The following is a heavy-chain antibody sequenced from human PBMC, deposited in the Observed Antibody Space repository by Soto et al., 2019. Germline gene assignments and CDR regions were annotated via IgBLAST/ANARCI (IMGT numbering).Heavy chain of an antibody. CDR2: IWYDGSNK. D-gene: IGHD2-2*01. CDR1: GFIFSSYG. V-gene: IGHV3-33*01. J-gene: IGHJ4*02. CDR3: ARSACSTSCYVDDY. Sequence: QVQLVESGGGVVQPGRSLRLSCVASGFIFSSYGMHWVRQAPGKGLEWVAVIWYDGSNKYYADSVKGRFTISRDNSKNTLYLQMNSLRADDTAVYYCARSACSTSCYVDDYWGQGTLVTVSS.